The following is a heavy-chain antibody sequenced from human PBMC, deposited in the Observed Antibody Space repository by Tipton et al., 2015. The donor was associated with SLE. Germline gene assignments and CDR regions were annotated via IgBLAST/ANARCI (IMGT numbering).Heavy chain of an antibody. Sequence: TLSLTCTVSGGSISSTNYYWGWIRQPPGKGLEWIGSIYYSGSTYYNPSLKSRVTISVDTSKNQFSLNLSSVTAADTAFYYCARDPFDYGSERNAFDIWGQGTMVTVSS. J-gene: IGHJ3*02. CDR3: ARDPFDYGSERNAFDI. CDR1: GGSISSTNYY. V-gene: IGHV4-39*07. CDR2: IYYSGST. D-gene: IGHD3-10*01.